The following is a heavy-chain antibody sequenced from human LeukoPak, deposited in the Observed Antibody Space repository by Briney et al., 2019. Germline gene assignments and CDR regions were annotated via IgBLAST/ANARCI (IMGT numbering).Heavy chain of an antibody. CDR2: IIPIFGTA. CDR3: ASDWKRGGVIFDHGS. V-gene: IGHV1-69*01. CDR1: GGTFSSYA. Sequence: SVKVSCKASGGTFSSYAISWVRQAPGQGLEWMGGIIPIFGTANYAQKFQGRVTITADESTSTAYMEPSSLRSEDTAVYYCASDWKRGGVIFDHGSWGRGPLATVSS. D-gene: IGHD3-16*01. J-gene: IGHJ5*02.